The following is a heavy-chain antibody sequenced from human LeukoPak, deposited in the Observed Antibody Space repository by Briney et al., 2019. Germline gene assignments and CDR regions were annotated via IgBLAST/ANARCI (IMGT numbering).Heavy chain of an antibody. J-gene: IGHJ3*02. Sequence: SETLSLTCTVSGGSISSGRYYCSWIRQPAGKGLEWIGRIYTSGSTNYNPSLKSRVTISIDTSRNQFSLRLTSVTAADTAVYYCARGVGALRSDAFDIWGQGTMVTVSS. D-gene: IGHD1-26*01. CDR3: ARGVGALRSDAFDI. CDR2: IYTSGST. CDR1: GGSISSGRYY. V-gene: IGHV4-61*02.